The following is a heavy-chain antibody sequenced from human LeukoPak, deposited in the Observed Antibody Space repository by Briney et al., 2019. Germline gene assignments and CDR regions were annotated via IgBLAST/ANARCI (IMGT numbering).Heavy chain of an antibody. Sequence: GGSLRLSCAASGFTFSTYTMNWARQAPGKGLEWVSSINSGGSTTHYADSVKGRFTISRDNAQNSLYLQMNSLRVDDAAVYYCLRGDSRGFWGQGTLVTVSS. CDR3: LRGDSRGF. CDR2: INSGGSTT. CDR1: GFTFSTYT. D-gene: IGHD3-22*01. J-gene: IGHJ4*02. V-gene: IGHV3-21*01.